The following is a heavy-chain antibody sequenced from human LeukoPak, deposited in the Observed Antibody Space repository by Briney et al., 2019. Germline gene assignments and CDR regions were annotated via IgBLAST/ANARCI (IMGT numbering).Heavy chain of an antibody. J-gene: IGHJ3*02. V-gene: IGHV1-24*01. D-gene: IGHD3-3*01. CDR1: GYTLTELS. Sequence: ASVKVSCKVSGYTLTELSMHWVRQAPGKGLEWMGGFDPEDGETIYAQKFQGRVTMTEDTSTDTAYMELSSLRSEGTAVYYCATVLGVTVAFDIWGQGTMVTVSS. CDR2: FDPEDGET. CDR3: ATVLGVTVAFDI.